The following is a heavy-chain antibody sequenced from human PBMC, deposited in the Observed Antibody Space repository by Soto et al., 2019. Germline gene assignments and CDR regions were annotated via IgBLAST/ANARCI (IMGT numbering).Heavy chain of an antibody. CDR3: ARHGMDYYDSSGYYYSPYNFDY. D-gene: IGHD3-22*01. Sequence: QLQLQESGPGLVKLSETLSLTCTVSGGSISSSSYYCGWIRQPPGKGLVWIGCIYYSGSTYYNPSLMFRVTISVDTSKNQFSLKLSSVTAADTAVYYCARHGMDYYDSSGYYYSPYNFDYWGQGTLVTVSS. CDR2: IYYSGST. V-gene: IGHV4-39*01. CDR1: GGSISSSSYY. J-gene: IGHJ4*02.